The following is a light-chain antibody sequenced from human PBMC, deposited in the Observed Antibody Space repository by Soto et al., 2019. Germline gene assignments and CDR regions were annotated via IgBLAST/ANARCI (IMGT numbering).Light chain of an antibody. V-gene: IGKV3-15*01. CDR2: GAS. CDR1: QSVSNN. Sequence: EIVMTQSPDTLSVSPGERATLSCRASQSVSNNLAWYQQKPGQAPRLLIYGASTRATGIPARFSGSGSGTEFTLTISSLESEDLAVYYCQQYNNWPPITFGQGTRLDIE. CDR3: QQYNNWPPIT. J-gene: IGKJ5*01.